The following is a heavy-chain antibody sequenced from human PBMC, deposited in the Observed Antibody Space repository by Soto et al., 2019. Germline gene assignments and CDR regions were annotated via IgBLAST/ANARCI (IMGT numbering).Heavy chain of an antibody. J-gene: IGHJ5*02. Sequence: GKGLEWIGEIYQSGNTNYNPSLKSRVTISADKSKNQFSLKLFSVTAAEQAVYYGAGKRPDGASPAPWGHGSPVPVFS. D-gene: IGHD2-2*01. V-gene: IGHV4-4*02. CDR2: IYQSGNT. CDR3: AGKRPDGASPAP.